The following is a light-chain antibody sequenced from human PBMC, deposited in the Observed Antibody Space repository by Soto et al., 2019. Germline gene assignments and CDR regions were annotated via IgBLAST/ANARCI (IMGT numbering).Light chain of an antibody. CDR2: AAS. V-gene: IGKV1-12*01. CDR1: QDINRW. CDR3: KQSKSFPLT. J-gene: IGKJ4*01. Sequence: DIQMTESPSSLSASVGYIFTITCRASQDINRWLAWYQQKPGKAPKVLIYAASSLESGVPSRFSGSGSGTDFSLTISSLQPEDFATYYCKQSKSFPLTFGGGTKVDIK.